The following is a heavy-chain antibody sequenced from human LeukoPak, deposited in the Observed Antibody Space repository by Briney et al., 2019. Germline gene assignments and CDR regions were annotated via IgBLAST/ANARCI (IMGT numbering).Heavy chain of an antibody. CDR1: GGSISSGSYY. D-gene: IGHD6-13*01. J-gene: IGHJ4*02. Sequence: PSETLSLTCTVSGGSISSGSYYWSWIRQPAGKGLEWIGRIYTSGSTNYNPSLKSRVTISVDTSKNQLSLKLSSVTAADTAVYYCARDRPGGSSLDYWGQGILVTVSS. CDR3: ARDRPGGSSLDY. CDR2: IYTSGST. V-gene: IGHV4-61*02.